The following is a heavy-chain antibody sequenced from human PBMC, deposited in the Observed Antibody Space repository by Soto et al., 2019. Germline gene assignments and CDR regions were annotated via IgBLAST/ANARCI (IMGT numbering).Heavy chain of an antibody. Sequence: SETLSLTCAVSGGSVTSGHYCDWIRQPPGKGLEWIGSIHHSGSTYYNPSLKSRVTISVDTSKNQLSLKLRSVTAADTAVYYCARSYDSSAYFPNYYYGMDVWGQGTTVTVSS. J-gene: IGHJ6*02. D-gene: IGHD3-22*01. CDR3: ARSYDSSAYFPNYYYGMDV. CDR1: GGSVTSGHY. CDR2: IHHSGST. V-gene: IGHV4-38-2*01.